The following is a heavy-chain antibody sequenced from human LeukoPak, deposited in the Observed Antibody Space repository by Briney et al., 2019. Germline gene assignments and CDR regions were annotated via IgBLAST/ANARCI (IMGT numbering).Heavy chain of an antibody. CDR1: GDTFSSYA. CDR3: AKDQFGGNWFDP. J-gene: IGHJ5*02. V-gene: IGHV3-30*16. D-gene: IGHD3-10*01. CDR2: ISYDGSNK. Sequence: PGSSVKVTCKASGDTFSSYAISWVRQAPGQGLEWVAVISYDGSNKYYADSVKGRFTISRDNSKNTLYLQMNSLRAEDTAVYYCAKDQFGGNWFDPWGQGTLVTVSS.